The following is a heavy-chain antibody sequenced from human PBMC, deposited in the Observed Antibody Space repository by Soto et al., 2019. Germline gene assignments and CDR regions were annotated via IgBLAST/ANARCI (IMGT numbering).Heavy chain of an antibody. CDR1: GFTFSNAW. J-gene: IGHJ6*02. CDR3: TTATGSYGHYYYYGMDV. D-gene: IGHD1-26*01. CDR2: IKSKTDGGTT. Sequence: PGGSLRLSCAASGFTFSNAWMNWVRQAPGKGLEWVGRIKSKTDGGTTDYAAPVKGRFTISRDDSKNTLYLQMNSLKTEDTAVYYCTTATGSYGHYYYYGMDVWGQGTTVTVSS. V-gene: IGHV3-15*07.